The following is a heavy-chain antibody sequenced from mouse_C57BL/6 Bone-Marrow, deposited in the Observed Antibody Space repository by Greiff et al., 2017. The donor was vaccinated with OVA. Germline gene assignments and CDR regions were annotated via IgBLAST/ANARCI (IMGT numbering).Heavy chain of an antibody. V-gene: IGHV14-4*01. CDR1: GFNIKDDY. Sequence: VQLQQSGAKLVRPGASVKLSCTASGFNIKDDYMHWVKQRPEQGLEWIGWIDPENGDTEYASKFQGKATITADTSSNTAYLQLSSLTSEDTAVYYCTYCPFAYWGQGTLVTVSA. D-gene: IGHD2-1*01. CDR2: IDPENGDT. CDR3: TYCPFAY. J-gene: IGHJ3*01.